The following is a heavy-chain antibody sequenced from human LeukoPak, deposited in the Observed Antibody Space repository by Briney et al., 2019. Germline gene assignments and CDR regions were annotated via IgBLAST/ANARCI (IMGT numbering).Heavy chain of an antibody. J-gene: IGHJ4*02. CDR2: INPSGGST. D-gene: IGHD6-13*01. CDR1: GYTFTSYH. V-gene: IGHV1-46*01. CDR3: AKLAAAGTAHYYFDY. Sequence: ASVKVSCKASGYTFTSYHMHWVRQAPGQGLEIMGIINPSGGSTTYAQKFQGRVTMTRDTSTSTVFMELSSLRSEDTAVYYCAKLAAAGTAHYYFDYWGQGTLVTVSS.